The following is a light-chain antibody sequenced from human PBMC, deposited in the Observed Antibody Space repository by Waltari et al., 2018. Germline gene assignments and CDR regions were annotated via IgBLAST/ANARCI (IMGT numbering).Light chain of an antibody. V-gene: IGLV8-61*01. J-gene: IGLJ3*02. CDR1: SGSVSSTSY. CDR2: KGN. CDR3: SMYMGSGIWV. Sequence: QTVLTQEPSLSVSPGGTVTLTCALSSGSVSSTSYATWYQQTPGLPPRTLGDKGNGRSSVVPDRFSGSILGNKAALTITGAQADDESDYYCSMYMGSGIWVFGGGTKLTVL.